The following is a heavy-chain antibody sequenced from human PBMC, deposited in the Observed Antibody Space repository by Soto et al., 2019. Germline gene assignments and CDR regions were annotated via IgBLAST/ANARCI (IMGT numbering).Heavy chain of an antibody. D-gene: IGHD2-8*01. V-gene: IGHV1-18*01. CDR3: AKNGHPPYYYYGMDV. J-gene: IGHJ6*02. CDR2: ISGYNGDT. CDR1: GYSFTAYG. Sequence: ASVKVSCKASGYSFTAYGISWVRQAPGQGLEWMGWISGYNGDTNNAQKYQDRDTMNIDRSTTTTYLELRSLTSDDTALYYCAKNGHPPYYYYGMDVWGQGTTVTVSS.